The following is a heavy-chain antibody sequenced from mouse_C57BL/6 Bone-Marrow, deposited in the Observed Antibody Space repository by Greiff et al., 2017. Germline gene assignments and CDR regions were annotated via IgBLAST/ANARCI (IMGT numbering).Heavy chain of an antibody. Sequence: QVQLQQSGAELVRPGTSVKVSCKASGYAFTNYLIEWVKQRPGQGLEWIGVINPGSGGTNYNEKFQGKATLTADKSSSTAYMQLSSLTSEDSAVYFCARERDYYGSRNAMDYWGQGTSVTVSS. CDR2: INPGSGGT. CDR3: ARERDYYGSRNAMDY. CDR1: GYAFTNYL. V-gene: IGHV1-54*01. J-gene: IGHJ4*01. D-gene: IGHD1-1*01.